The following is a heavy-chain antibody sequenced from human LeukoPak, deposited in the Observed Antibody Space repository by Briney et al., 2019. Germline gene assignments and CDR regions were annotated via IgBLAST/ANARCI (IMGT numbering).Heavy chain of an antibody. D-gene: IGHD3-9*01. V-gene: IGHV4-38-2*01. CDR3: ARNPDIVTGLPYYFDY. Sequence: PSETLSLTCAVSTSSISSGYFWGWIRQPPGKGLEWIGSIYHSGSTYYNPSFKSRVTMSVDTSKNQFSLRLTSVTAADTAVYYCARNPDIVTGLPYYFDYWGQGTLVAVSS. J-gene: IGHJ4*02. CDR2: IYHSGST. CDR1: TSSISSGYF.